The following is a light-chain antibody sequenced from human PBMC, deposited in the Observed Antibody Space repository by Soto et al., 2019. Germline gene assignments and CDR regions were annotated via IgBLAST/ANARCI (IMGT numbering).Light chain of an antibody. V-gene: IGLV2-14*01. J-gene: IGLJ1*01. Sequence: QSALTQPASVSGSPGQSITISCTGTSGDIGSYNRVSWYQQHPGKAPKLIIYEVTDRPSGVSNRFSGPKSGNTASLTISGLQAEDEAEYYCSSYTNINTRAGVFGTGTKLTVL. CDR1: SGDIGSYNR. CDR2: EVT. CDR3: SSYTNINTRAGV.